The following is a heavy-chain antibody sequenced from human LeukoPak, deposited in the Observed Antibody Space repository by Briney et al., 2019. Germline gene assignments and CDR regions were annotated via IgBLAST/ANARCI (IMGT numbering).Heavy chain of an antibody. D-gene: IGHD3-10*01. J-gene: IGHJ4*02. CDR1: GGSISSSSYY. CDR2: IYYSGST. Sequence: SETLSLTCTVSGGSISSSSYYWGWIRQPPGKGLEWIGSIYYSGSTYYNPSLKGRISFSMQTSRNQFSLNLRSVTAADTAVYYCARDPVYGSGTFWGQGTLVSVSS. CDR3: ARDPVYGSGTF. V-gene: IGHV4-39*07.